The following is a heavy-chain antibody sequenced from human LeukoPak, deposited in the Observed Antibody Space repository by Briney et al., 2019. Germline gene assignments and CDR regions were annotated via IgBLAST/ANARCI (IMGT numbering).Heavy chain of an antibody. J-gene: IGHJ3*01. CDR2: ISASGGPT. D-gene: IGHD2/OR15-2a*01. CDR1: GFTFSSYA. CDR3: VKHFYNTRRWAFDV. Sequence: GGPLRLSCAASGFTFSSYAMSWVRQAPGKGLEWVSVISASGGPTWYADSVKGRFTITRDNSETTLYLQLNSLRAEDTAVYYCVKHFYNTRRWAFDVWGQGSLVTVSS. V-gene: IGHV3-23*01.